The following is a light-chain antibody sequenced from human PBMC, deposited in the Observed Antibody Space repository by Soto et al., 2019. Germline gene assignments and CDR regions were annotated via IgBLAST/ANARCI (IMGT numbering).Light chain of an antibody. CDR1: SRDGGGYNY. J-gene: IGLJ2*01. Sequence: QFALTQSASVSGSPGQSITISCTGTSRDGGGYNYVSWYQQHPGKAPKLMIYEVSNRASGVSNRFSGSKSGNTASLTISGLQAEDEADYYCSSYTSSSTLVFGGGTKLTVL. CDR2: EVS. CDR3: SSYTSSSTLV. V-gene: IGLV2-14*01.